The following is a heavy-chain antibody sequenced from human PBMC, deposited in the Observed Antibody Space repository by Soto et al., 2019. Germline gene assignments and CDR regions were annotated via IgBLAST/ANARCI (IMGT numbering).Heavy chain of an antibody. CDR2: ISGSGDST. CDR1: GFTFNTYP. CDR3: AKILSTVTTYYYGMDV. J-gene: IGHJ6*02. V-gene: IGHV3-23*01. D-gene: IGHD4-17*01. Sequence: GESLKISCAASGFTFNTYPMTWVRQAPGKGLEGVSSISGSGDSTYYTDSVKGRFTISRDNSKNTLYLQMNSLRAEDTAIYYCAKILSTVTTYYYGMDVWGQGTTVTVSS.